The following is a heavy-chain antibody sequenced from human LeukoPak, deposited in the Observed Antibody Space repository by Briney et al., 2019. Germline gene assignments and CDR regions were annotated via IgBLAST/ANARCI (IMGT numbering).Heavy chain of an antibody. V-gene: IGHV3-21*05. J-gene: IGHJ3*02. Sequence: PGGSLRLSCAASGLTFSASSMNWVRQAPGKGLEWISFITSTSSHIYYADSVKGRFTISRDNAKNSLYLQMNSLRDDDTAVYYCARGAPYGDYAFDIWGQGTMVTVSS. CDR1: GLTFSASS. CDR3: ARGAPYGDYAFDI. D-gene: IGHD4-17*01. CDR2: ITSTSSHI.